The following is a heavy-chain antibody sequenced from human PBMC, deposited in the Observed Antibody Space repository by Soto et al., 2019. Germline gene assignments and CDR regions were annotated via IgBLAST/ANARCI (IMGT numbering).Heavy chain of an antibody. CDR1: GFTFRSFT. J-gene: IGHJ5*02. D-gene: IGHD6-13*01. CDR2: ISSNSAYI. CDR3: TRDASRDSSARGWFAP. V-gene: IGHV3-21*01. Sequence: GWSLRLSCAASGFTFRSFTMDWVRQAPGKGLEWVSTISSNSAYIYYTDALRGRFTISRDNAKNSLHLQMSSLRAEDTAVYYCTRDASRDSSARGWFAPWGPGTMVTVS.